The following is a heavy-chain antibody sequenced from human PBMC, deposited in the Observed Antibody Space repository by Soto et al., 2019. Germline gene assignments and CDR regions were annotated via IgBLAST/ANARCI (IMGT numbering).Heavy chain of an antibody. CDR1: GGSFSGYY. CDR3: ASIFGRITIFGVVTMGYFDY. J-gene: IGHJ4*02. D-gene: IGHD3-3*01. CDR2: INHSGST. V-gene: IGHV4-34*01. Sequence: SETLSLTCAVYGGSFSGYYWSWIRRPPGKGLEWIGEINHSGSTNYNPSLKSRVTISVDTSKNQFSLKLSSVTAADTAVYYCASIFGRITIFGVVTMGYFDYWGQGTLVTVSS.